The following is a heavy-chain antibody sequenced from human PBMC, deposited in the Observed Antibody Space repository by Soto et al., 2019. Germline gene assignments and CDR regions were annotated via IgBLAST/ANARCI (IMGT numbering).Heavy chain of an antibody. D-gene: IGHD4-17*01. V-gene: IGHV3-48*02. CDR1: GFTFSSYG. Sequence: GGSLRLSCAASGFTFSSYGMNWVCQAPGKGLEWVSSISSSSSTIYYADSVKGRFTISRDNAKNSLYLQMNSLRDEDTGVYYCNTGSLTTLTRGEDHWGQGTLVTVSS. CDR3: NTGSLTTLTRGEDH. J-gene: IGHJ4*02. CDR2: ISSSSSTI.